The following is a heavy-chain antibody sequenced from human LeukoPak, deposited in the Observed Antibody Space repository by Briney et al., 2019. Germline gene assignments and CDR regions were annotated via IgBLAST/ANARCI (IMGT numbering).Heavy chain of an antibody. CDR2: IYTSGST. J-gene: IGHJ4*02. CDR3: AGHCSDSSAYKGPFDY. D-gene: IGHD3-22*01. CDR1: GGSISSGSYY. V-gene: IGHV4-61*02. Sequence: SETLSLTCTVSGGSISSGSYYWSWIRQPAGKGLEWIGRIYTSGSTNYNPSLKSRVTISVDTSKNQFSLKLSSVTAADTAVYYCAGHCSDSSAYKGPFDYWGRGTLVTVS.